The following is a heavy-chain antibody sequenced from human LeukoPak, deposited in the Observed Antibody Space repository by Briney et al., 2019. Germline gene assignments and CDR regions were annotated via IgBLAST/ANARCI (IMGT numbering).Heavy chain of an antibody. CDR3: AKASLGYCSSTSCYGRSPIDY. J-gene: IGHJ4*02. CDR2: ISYDGSNK. Sequence: GGSLRLSCAASGFTFSSYAMHWVRQAPGKGLEWVAVISYDGSNKYYADSVKGRFTISRDNSKNTLYLQMNSLRAEDTAVYYCAKASLGYCSSTSCYGRSPIDYWGQGTLVTVSS. D-gene: IGHD2-2*01. V-gene: IGHV3-30*04. CDR1: GFTFSSYA.